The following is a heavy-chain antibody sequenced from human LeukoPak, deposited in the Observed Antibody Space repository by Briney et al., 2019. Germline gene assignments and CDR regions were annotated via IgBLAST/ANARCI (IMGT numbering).Heavy chain of an antibody. CDR3: ARRPIAVASDYYGMDV. Sequence: PSETLSLTCTVSGGSISSYYWSWIRQPPGKGLEWIGYIYYSGSTNYNPSLKSRVTISVDTSKNQFSLKLSSVTAADTAVYCCARRPIAVASDYYGMDVWGQGTTVTVSS. CDR1: GGSISSYY. D-gene: IGHD6-19*01. CDR2: IYYSGST. V-gene: IGHV4-59*08. J-gene: IGHJ6*02.